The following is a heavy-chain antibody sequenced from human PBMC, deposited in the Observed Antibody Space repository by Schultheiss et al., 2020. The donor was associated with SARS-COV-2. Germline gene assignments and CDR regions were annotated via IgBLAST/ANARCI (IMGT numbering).Heavy chain of an antibody. CDR2: IRSKAYGGTT. D-gene: IGHD6-13*01. V-gene: IGHV3-49*03. CDR1: GFTFGDYA. J-gene: IGHJ4*02. CDR3: TRDLPGRLAAAGTYYFDY. Sequence: GGSLRLSCTASGFTFGDYAMSWFRQAPGKGLEWVGFIRSKAYGGTTEYAASVKGRFTISRDDSKSIAYLQMNSLKTEDTAVYYCTRDLPGRLAAAGTYYFDYWGQGTLVTVSS.